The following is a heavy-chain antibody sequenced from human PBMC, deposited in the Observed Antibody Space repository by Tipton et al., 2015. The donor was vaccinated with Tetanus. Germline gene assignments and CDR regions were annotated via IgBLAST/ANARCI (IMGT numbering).Heavy chain of an antibody. Sequence: TLSLTCSVSGSSMSSYYWSWIRQTPGNRLEWIGYITYSARTKYNPSLTSRVTLSLEASKNEFSLRLSSVTAADTALHHCARVKVSVYGPQVDYFLDSWGQGTLVTVSS. CDR2: ITYSART. CDR3: ARVKVSVYGPQVDYFLDS. D-gene: IGHD2/OR15-2a*01. J-gene: IGHJ4*02. V-gene: IGHV4-59*01. CDR1: GSSMSSYY.